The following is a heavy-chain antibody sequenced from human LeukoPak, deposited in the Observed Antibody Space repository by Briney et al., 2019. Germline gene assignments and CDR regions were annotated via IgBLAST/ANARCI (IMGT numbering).Heavy chain of an antibody. CDR2: INHSGST. CDR3: ARDHYYYDSSGYTFDI. D-gene: IGHD3-22*01. CDR1: GGSFSGYY. V-gene: IGHV4-34*01. J-gene: IGHJ3*02. Sequence: SETLSLTCAVYGGSFSGYYWSWIRQPPGKGLEWIGEINHSGSTNYNPSLKSRVTISVDTSKNQFSLKLNSVTAADTAVYYCARDHYYYDSSGYTFDIWGQGTMVTVSS.